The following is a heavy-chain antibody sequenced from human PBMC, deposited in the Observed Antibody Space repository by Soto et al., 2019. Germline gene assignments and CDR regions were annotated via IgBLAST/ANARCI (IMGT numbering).Heavy chain of an antibody. V-gene: IGHV3-23*01. Sequence: EVQLLESGGGLVQPGGSLRLSCAASGFIFSNYAMTWVRQAPGKGLEWVSTIIGSGGATYYADSVKGRFTISRDNSKNTMYLQMRSLRAKDTAIYYCANYDFRSREPYNWFDPWGQGTLVTVSS. CDR1: GFIFSNYA. CDR3: ANYDFRSREPYNWFDP. CDR2: IIGSGGAT. J-gene: IGHJ5*02. D-gene: IGHD3-3*01.